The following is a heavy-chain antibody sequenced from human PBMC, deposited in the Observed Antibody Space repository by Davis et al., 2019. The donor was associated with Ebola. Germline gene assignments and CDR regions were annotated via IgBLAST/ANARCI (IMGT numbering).Heavy chain of an antibody. V-gene: IGHV1-8*01. J-gene: IGHJ6*04. CDR3: ARKYGPYYYYYGMDV. D-gene: IGHD3-16*01. CDR1: GYTFTSYD. CDR2: MNPNSGNT. Sequence: ASVKVSCKASGYTFTSYDINWVRQATGQGLEWMGWMNPNSGNTGYAQKFQGRVTMTRNTSISTAYMELSSLRSEDTAVYYCARKYGPYYYYYGMDVWGKGTTVTVSS.